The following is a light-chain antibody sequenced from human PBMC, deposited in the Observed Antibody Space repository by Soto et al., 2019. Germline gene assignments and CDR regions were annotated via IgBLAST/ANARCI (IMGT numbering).Light chain of an antibody. CDR1: SIDVGAYNA. J-gene: IGLJ1*01. CDR2: DVS. CDR3: SSYTPSGTYV. Sequence: QSALTQPASVSGSPGQSIAISCTGTSIDVGAYNAVSWYQHHPGKAPKLMIYDVSNRPSGVSDRFSGCKSGNTASLTISGLRPEDEADYYCSSYTPSGTYVFGTRTKLTVL. V-gene: IGLV2-14*03.